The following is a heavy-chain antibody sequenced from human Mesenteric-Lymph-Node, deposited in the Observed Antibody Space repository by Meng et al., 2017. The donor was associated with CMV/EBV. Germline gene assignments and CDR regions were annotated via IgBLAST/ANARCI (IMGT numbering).Heavy chain of an antibody. CDR1: GFTFSSYA. J-gene: IGHJ5*02. D-gene: IGHD1-20*01. V-gene: IGHV3-30*04. CDR3: ARVKWGITGTT. Sequence: QVQLVESGGGVVQPGRPLRLSCAASGFTFSSYAMHWVRQAPGKGLEWVAVISYDGSNKYYADSVKGRFTISRDNSKNTLYLQMNSLRAEDTAAYYCARVKWGITGTTWGQGTLVTVSS. CDR2: ISYDGSNK.